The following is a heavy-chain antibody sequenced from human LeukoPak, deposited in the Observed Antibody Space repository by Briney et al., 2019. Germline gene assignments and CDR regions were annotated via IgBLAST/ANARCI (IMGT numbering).Heavy chain of an antibody. J-gene: IGHJ4*02. CDR2: ISADNGDT. V-gene: IGHV1-18*01. Sequence: SVSLSCTASGYTFTIYGITWVRHAPGQGLEWMGCISADNGDTNYAQKLQGRVTMTTDTSTTTAYMELRSLRSDDTAVYYCARDYGGNSVFGYWGQGTLVTVSS. CDR1: GYTFTIYG. CDR3: ARDYGGNSVFGY. D-gene: IGHD4-23*01.